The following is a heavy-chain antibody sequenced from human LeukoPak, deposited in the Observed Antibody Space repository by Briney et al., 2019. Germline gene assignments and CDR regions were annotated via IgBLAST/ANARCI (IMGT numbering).Heavy chain of an antibody. D-gene: IGHD3-22*01. CDR2: IKQDGSEK. J-gene: IGHJ4*02. CDR1: GFTFSSYW. Sequence: GGSLRLSCAASGFTFSSYWMSWVRQAPGKGLEWVANIKQDGSEKYYVDSVKGRFTISRDNAKNSLYLQMNSLRAEDTAVYYCARSRGYYYDSSGRFDYWGQGTLVTVSS. CDR3: ARSRGYYYDSSGRFDY. V-gene: IGHV3-7*01.